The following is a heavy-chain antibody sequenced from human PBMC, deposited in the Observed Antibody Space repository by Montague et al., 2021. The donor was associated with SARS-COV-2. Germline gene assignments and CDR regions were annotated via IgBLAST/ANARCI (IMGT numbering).Heavy chain of an antibody. CDR1: GDSTSCPNCY. D-gene: IGHD4-17*01. CDR2: IYNSGTT. J-gene: IGHJ5*01. CDR3: ARHRNYGDHSLDNWFHS. V-gene: IGHV4-39*01. Sequence: SETLSLTCTVSGDSTSCPNCYWGWIRQAPGKGLDWIGTIYNSGTTYYNPSLKSRLTISIDTSKNQFSLKLTSVTAADTAVYYCARHRNYGDHSLDNWFHSRGQGTLVTVSS.